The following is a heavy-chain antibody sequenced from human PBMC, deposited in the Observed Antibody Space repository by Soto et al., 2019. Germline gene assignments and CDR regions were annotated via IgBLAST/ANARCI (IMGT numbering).Heavy chain of an antibody. CDR1: GGSISSYY. D-gene: IGHD3-3*01. V-gene: IGHV4-59*01. J-gene: IGHJ5*02. CDR2: IYYSGST. Sequence: SETLSLTCTVSGGSISSYYWSWIRQPPGKGLEWIGYIYYSGSTNYNPSIKSRVTISVDTSKNQFSLKLSSVTAADTAVYYCARGVTIFGVVIRWFDPWGQGTLVTVSS. CDR3: ARGVTIFGVVIRWFDP.